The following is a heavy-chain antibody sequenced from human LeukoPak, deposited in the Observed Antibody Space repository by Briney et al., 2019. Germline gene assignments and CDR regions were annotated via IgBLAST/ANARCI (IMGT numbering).Heavy chain of an antibody. CDR2: INSDGSST. CDR1: GFTFSSYW. Sequence: PGGSLRLSCAASGFTFSSYWMHWVRQAPGKGLVWVSRINSDGSSTSYADSVKGRFTISRDNAKNTLYLQMNSPRAEDTAVYYCASQSLGRYYDFWSARLAPDGGDYWGQGTLVTVSS. V-gene: IGHV3-74*01. CDR3: ASQSLGRYYDFWSARLAPDGGDY. J-gene: IGHJ4*02. D-gene: IGHD3-3*01.